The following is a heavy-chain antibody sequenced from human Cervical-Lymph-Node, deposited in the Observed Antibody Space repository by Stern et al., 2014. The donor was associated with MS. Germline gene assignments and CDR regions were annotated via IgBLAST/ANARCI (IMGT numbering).Heavy chain of an antibody. Sequence: QVQLQESGPGLVKPSETLSLTCSVSGGSISSTIYYWVWIRQSPGKGLEWIGDTLYGESTPYNPSLKSRATISVDTPQNHFPLILNSVTAADTAVYYCAKRDLGENCFDPWGQGILVTVSS. D-gene: IGHD3-16*01. J-gene: IGHJ5*02. CDR1: GGSISSTIYY. CDR3: AKRDLGENCFDP. V-gene: IGHV4-39*01. CDR2: TLYGEST.